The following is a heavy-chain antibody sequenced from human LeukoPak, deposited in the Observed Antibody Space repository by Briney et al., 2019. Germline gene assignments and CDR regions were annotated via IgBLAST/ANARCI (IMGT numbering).Heavy chain of an antibody. CDR3: ATSIAVAGEAADY. Sequence: GESLKISCKASGYSFTSYWIGWVRQMPGKGLEWMGIIYPGDSDTRYSPSFQGQVTISADKSINTAYLQWNSLKASDTAMYYCATSIAVAGEAADYWGQGTLVTVSS. J-gene: IGHJ4*02. D-gene: IGHD6-19*01. CDR2: IYPGDSDT. CDR1: GYSFTSYW. V-gene: IGHV5-51*01.